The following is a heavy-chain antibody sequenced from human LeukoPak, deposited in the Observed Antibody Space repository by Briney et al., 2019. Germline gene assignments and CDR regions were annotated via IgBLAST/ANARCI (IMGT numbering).Heavy chain of an antibody. CDR3: ARFPGGAEYRHYYYMDI. D-gene: IGHD1-14*01. Sequence: KASETLSLTCSVSGGSISNYFWSWIRQPPGKGLECIGFIYYSETTNYNPSFKSRVTISVDTSKNQFSLKLNSVTAADTAVYYCARFPGGAEYRHYYYMDIWGKGTTVTVSS. J-gene: IGHJ6*03. CDR1: GGSISNYF. V-gene: IGHV4-59*01. CDR2: IYYSETT.